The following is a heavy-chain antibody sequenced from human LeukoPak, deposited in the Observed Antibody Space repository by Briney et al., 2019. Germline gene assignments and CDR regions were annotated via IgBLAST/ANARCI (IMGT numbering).Heavy chain of an antibody. V-gene: IGHV4-30-2*01. CDR2: IYHSGST. CDR1: GGSISCAGYS. J-gene: IGHJ4*02. CDR3: ASSGSYRPFDY. Sequence: SQTLSLTCAVSGGSISCAGYSWSWIRQPPGKGLEWIGYIYHSGSTYYNPSLKSRVTISVDRSKNQFSLKLSSVTAADTAVYYCASSGSYRPFDYWGQGTLVTVSS. D-gene: IGHD1-26*01.